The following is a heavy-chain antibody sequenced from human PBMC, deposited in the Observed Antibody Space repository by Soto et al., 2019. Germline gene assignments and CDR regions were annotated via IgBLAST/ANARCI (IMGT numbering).Heavy chain of an antibody. D-gene: IGHD3-10*01. CDR3: ASVLLWFGELPAPDRFDP. V-gene: IGHV3-48*02. CDR1: GFTFSSYS. CDR2: ISSSSTI. J-gene: IGHJ5*02. Sequence: GGSLRLSCAASGFTFSSYSMNWVRQAPGKGLEWVSYISSSSTIYYADSVKGRFTISRDNAKNSLYLQMNSLRDEDTAVYYCASVLLWFGELPAPDRFDPWGQGTLVTVSS.